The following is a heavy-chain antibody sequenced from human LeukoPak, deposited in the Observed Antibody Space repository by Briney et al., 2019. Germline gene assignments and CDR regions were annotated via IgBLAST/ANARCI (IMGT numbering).Heavy chain of an antibody. CDR1: GFTFSRNG. Sequence: GGSLRLSCAASGFTFSRNGMHWVRQAPGKGLEWVAFIPNDGSNKYYADSVKGRFTISRDNSKNTLYLQMNSLRAEDTAVYYCAKDLMVRGVTEYYFDYWGQGTLVTVSS. CDR3: AKDLMVRGVTEYYFDY. D-gene: IGHD3-10*01. CDR2: IPNDGSNK. J-gene: IGHJ4*02. V-gene: IGHV3-30*02.